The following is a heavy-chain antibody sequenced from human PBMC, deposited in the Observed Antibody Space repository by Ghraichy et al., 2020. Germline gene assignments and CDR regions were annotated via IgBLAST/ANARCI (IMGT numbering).Heavy chain of an antibody. D-gene: IGHD3-9*01. Sequence: ASVKVSCKASGYTFTSYGISWVRQAPGQGLEWMGWISAYNGNTNYAQKLQGRVTMTTDTSTSTAYMELRSLGSDDTAVYYCARGPHEVRYFDWLFLAAYWGQGTLVTVSS. CDR1: GYTFTSYG. V-gene: IGHV1-18*01. J-gene: IGHJ4*02. CDR3: ARGPHEVRYFDWLFLAAY. CDR2: ISAYNGNT.